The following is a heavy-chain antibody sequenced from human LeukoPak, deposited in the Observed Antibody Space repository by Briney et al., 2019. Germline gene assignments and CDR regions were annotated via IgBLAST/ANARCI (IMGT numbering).Heavy chain of an antibody. CDR2: INHSGST. CDR1: GGSFSGYY. V-gene: IGHV4-34*01. J-gene: IGHJ6*02. Sequence: PSETLSLTCAVYGGSFSGYYWSWIRQPLGKGLEWIGEINHSGSTNYNPSLKSRVTISVDTSKNQFSLKLSSVTAADTAVYYCARGHHYYYGMDVWGQGTTVTVSS. CDR3: ARGHHYYYGMDV.